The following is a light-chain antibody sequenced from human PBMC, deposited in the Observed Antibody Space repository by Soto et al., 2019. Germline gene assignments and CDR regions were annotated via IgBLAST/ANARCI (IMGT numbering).Light chain of an antibody. CDR1: QSVSSN. J-gene: IGKJ3*01. CDR2: GAS. CDR3: RQYNSWPSFT. V-gene: IGKV3-15*01. Sequence: EIVMTQSPAALSVSPGERATLSCRASQSVSSNLAWYQQKPGQAPRLLIYGASTRATGIPVRFSGSGSGTEFTLTISSLHSEDFAVYYCRQYNSWPSFTFGPGTKVDIK.